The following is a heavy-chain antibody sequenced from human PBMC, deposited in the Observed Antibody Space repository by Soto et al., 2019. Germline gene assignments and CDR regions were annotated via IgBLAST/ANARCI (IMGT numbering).Heavy chain of an antibody. D-gene: IGHD3-3*01. CDR2: IKQDGSEK. CDR1: GFTFSSYW. CDR3: ARETPGSDFWSGYSNYYYYYYMDV. J-gene: IGHJ6*03. V-gene: IGHV3-7*01. Sequence: GGSLRLSCAASGFTFSSYWMSWVRQAPGKGLEWVANIKQDGSEKYYVDSVKGRFTISRDNAKNSLYLQMNSLRAEDTAVYYCARETPGSDFWSGYSNYYYYYYMDVWGKGTTVTVSS.